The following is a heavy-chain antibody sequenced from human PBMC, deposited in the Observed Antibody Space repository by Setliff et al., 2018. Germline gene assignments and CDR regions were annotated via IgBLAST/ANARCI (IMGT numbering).Heavy chain of an antibody. CDR1: GGSSSGYY. V-gene: IGHV4-34*01. CDR2: INHSGST. D-gene: IGHD3-3*01. J-gene: IGHJ4*02. CDR3: ARRRLFWSGQMVDY. Sequence: SETLSLTCAVYGGSSSGYYWSWIRQPPGKGLEWIGEINHSGSTNYNPSLKSRVTISVDTSKNQFSLKLSSVTAADTAVYYCARRRLFWSGQMVDYWGQGTLVTVSS.